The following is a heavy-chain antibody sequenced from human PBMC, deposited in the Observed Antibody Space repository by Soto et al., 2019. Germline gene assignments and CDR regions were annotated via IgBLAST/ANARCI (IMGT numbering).Heavy chain of an antibody. V-gene: IGHV4-59*08. CDR1: GGSISSFY. CDR3: ARHVDIDQRGMDV. Sequence: SETLSLTCTVSGGSISSFYWSWIRLSPGKGLEWIGYIYYGSTKYNPSLKSRVTISVDTSKNQFSLRLSSVTAADTAMYYCARHVDIDQRGMDVWGQGTTVT. CDR2: IYYGST. J-gene: IGHJ6*02. D-gene: IGHD5-12*01.